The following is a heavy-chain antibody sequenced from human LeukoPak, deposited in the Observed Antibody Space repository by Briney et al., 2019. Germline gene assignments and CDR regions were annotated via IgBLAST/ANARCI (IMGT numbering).Heavy chain of an antibody. V-gene: IGHV3-13*01. Sequence: PGGSLRLSCEVPGFTFSNSDMHWVRQATGKGLEWVSAIGTVGDTYYPDSVKGRFTISRDNAKNSLYLQMNSLRAEDTAVYYCATPGGDFWSGYTNWGQGTLVTVSS. D-gene: IGHD3-3*01. CDR3: ATPGGDFWSGYTN. CDR1: GFTFSNSD. CDR2: IGTVGDT. J-gene: IGHJ4*02.